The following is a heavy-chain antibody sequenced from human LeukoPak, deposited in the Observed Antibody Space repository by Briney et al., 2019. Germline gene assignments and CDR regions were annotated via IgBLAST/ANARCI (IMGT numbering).Heavy chain of an antibody. V-gene: IGHV4-61*01. Sequence: SETLSLTCTVSGGSVSSGSYYWSWIRQPPGKGLEWIGYIYYSGSTNYNPSLKNRVTISVDTSKNQFSLKLSSVTAADTAVYXXAXXXXRXXDAFDIWGQGTMVTVSS. CDR1: GGSVSSGSYY. J-gene: IGHJ3*02. CDR3: AXXXXRXXDAFDI. CDR2: IYYSGST.